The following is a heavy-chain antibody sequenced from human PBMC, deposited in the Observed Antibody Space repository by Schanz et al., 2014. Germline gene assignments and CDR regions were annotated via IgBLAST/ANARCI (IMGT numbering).Heavy chain of an antibody. CDR3: ARGGATRFDY. CDR2: IKSQFDGETA. J-gene: IGHJ4*03. Sequence: EVQLEESGGGLVKPGGSLKLSCAASRLNFNNAWMHWVRQAPGKGLEWVGRIKSQFDGETADYGAAVRGRFTISRDDPKNTLYLQMTSLRDEATAVYYCARGGATRFDYWGQGTTVTVSS. V-gene: IGHV3-15*01. CDR1: RLNFNNAW. D-gene: IGHD1-26*01.